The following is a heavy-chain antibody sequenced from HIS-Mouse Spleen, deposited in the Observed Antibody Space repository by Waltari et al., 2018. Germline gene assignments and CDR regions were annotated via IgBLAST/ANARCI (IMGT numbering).Heavy chain of an antibody. V-gene: IGHV4-39*07. J-gene: IGHJ2*01. CDR3: AREIPYSSSWYDWYFDL. D-gene: IGHD6-13*01. Sequence: QLQLQESGPGLVKPSETLSLPCTFPGGSISSSSSYWGWIRPPPGTGLEWIGSIYYSGSTYYNPALKSRVTISVDTSKNQFSLKLSSVTAADTAVYYCAREIPYSSSWYDWYFDLWGRGTLVTVSS. CDR1: GGSISSSSSY. CDR2: IYYSGST.